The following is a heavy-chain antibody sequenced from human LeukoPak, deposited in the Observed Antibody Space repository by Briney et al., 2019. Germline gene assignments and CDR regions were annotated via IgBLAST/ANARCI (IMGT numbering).Heavy chain of an antibody. Sequence: SETLSLTCTVSGGSISSYYWSWIRQPPGKGLEWIGYIYYSGSTNYNPSLKSRVTISVDTSKNQFSLKLSSVTAADTAVYYCARDSTYYYGSGSYRHNNWFDPWGQGTLVTVSS. CDR1: GGSISSYY. J-gene: IGHJ5*02. CDR2: IYYSGST. V-gene: IGHV4-59*12. D-gene: IGHD3-10*01. CDR3: ARDSTYYYGSGSYRHNNWFDP.